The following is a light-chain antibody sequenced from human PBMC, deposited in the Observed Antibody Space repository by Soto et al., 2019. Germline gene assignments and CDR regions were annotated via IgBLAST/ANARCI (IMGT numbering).Light chain of an antibody. CDR3: QQYDNWPRT. V-gene: IGKV3-15*01. Sequence: EIVMTQSPATLSVFPGERATLSCRASQSVGNNLAWYQQKPGQAPRLLIHGASTMATGIPARFSGSGSGTEFTLTISSLQSEDFAVYYCQQYDNWPRTFGQGTKVDIK. CDR1: QSVGNN. J-gene: IGKJ1*01. CDR2: GAS.